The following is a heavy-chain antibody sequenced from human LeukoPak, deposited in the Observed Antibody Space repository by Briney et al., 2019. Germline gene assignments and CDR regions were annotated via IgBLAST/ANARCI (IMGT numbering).Heavy chain of an antibody. J-gene: IGHJ3*02. CDR2: ISESGSNT. V-gene: IGHV3-23*01. CDR3: AKDSSSWYGDAFDI. Sequence: PGGSLRLSCAASGFTFSIYEMNWVRQAPGKGLEWVSGISESGSNTYYADSVKGRFTISRDNSKNTLYLQMNSLRAEDTAVYYCAKDSSSWYGDAFDIWGQGTMVTVSS. CDR1: GFTFSIYE. D-gene: IGHD6-13*01.